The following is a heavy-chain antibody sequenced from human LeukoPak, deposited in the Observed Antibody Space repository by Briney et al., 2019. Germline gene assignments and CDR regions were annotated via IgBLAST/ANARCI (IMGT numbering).Heavy chain of an antibody. CDR1: GGSISSSSYY. CDR2: IYYSGST. Sequence: KTSETLSLTCTVSGGSISSSSYYWGWIRQPPGKGLEWIGSIYYSGSTYYNPSLKSRVTISVDTSKNQFSLKLSSVTAADTAVYYCARLSAMVRGVRALDYWGQGTLVTVSS. CDR3: ARLSAMVRGVRALDY. D-gene: IGHD3-10*01. J-gene: IGHJ4*02. V-gene: IGHV4-39*01.